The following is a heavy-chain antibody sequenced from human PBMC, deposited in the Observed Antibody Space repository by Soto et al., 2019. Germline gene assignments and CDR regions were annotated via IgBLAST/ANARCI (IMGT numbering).Heavy chain of an antibody. CDR3: ARSQGSSTSLEIYYYYYYGMDV. D-gene: IGHD2-2*01. J-gene: IGHJ6*02. CDR1: GGTFSSYA. CDR2: IIPISGIA. V-gene: IGHV1-69*01. Sequence: QVQLVQSGAEVKKPGSSVKVSCKASGGTFSSYAISWVRQAPGQGLEWMGGIIPISGIANYAQKFQGRVTIPADESTSTAYMELSSLRSEDTAVYYCARSQGSSTSLEIYYYYYYGMDVWGQGTTVTVSS.